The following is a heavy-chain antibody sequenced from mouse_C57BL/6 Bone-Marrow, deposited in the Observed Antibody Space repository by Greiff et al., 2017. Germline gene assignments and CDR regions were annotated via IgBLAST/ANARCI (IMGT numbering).Heavy chain of an antibody. CDR3: ARAWYYFDY. CDR1: GYAFTNYL. V-gene: IGHV1-54*01. Sequence: QVQLQQSGAELVRPGTSVKVSCKASGYAFTNYLIEWVKQRPGQGLEWIGVINPGSGGTNYNEKFKGKATLTADKSSSTAYMQLSILTSEDSAVYFCARAWYYFDYWGQGTTLTVSS. CDR2: INPGSGGT. J-gene: IGHJ2*01.